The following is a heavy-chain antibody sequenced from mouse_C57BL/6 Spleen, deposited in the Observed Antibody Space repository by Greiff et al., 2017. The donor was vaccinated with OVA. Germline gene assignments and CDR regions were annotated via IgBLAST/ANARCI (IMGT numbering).Heavy chain of an antibody. D-gene: IGHD1-1*01. Sequence: VQLQQSGAELARPGASVKMSCKASGYTFTSYTMPWVKQRPGQGLEWIGHINPSSGSTKYNQKLQDKATLTAEKSSSTASMQLSRLTSEDSAVYYSARGNYSSGCWYFDVWGTGTTVTVSS. CDR1: GYTFTSYT. V-gene: IGHV1-4*01. J-gene: IGHJ1*03. CDR3: ARGNYSSGCWYFDV. CDR2: INPSSGST.